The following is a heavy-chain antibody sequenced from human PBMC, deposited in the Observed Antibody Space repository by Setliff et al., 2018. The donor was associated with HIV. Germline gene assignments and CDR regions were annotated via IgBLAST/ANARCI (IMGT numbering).Heavy chain of an antibody. J-gene: IGHJ5*02. D-gene: IGHD3-10*01. CDR1: GVSFSGYY. V-gene: IGHV4-34*01. CDR3: ARRGIWFGLNELSGRHWFDP. Sequence: PSETLSLTCAVYGVSFSGYYWTWIRQPPGKGLEWIGEINHSGSTNYNPSLKSRVTISVDTSKNQFSLKLYSVTAADTAVYYCARRGIWFGLNELSGRHWFDPWGQGTLVTVSS. CDR2: INHSGST.